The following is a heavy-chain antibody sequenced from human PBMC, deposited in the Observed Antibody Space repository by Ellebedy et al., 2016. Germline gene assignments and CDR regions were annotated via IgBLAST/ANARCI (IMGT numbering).Heavy chain of an antibody. D-gene: IGHD1-26*01. CDR2: IDYSGSA. CDR1: GGSISSSSDY. Sequence: SETLSLXXTVSGGSISSSSDYWGWIRQPPGKGLEWIGSIDYSGSAYYNPYLKSRVTISIDTSKRQSSLKVISVTAADTAVYKCARVRQSGNYGRGYFDYWGQGILVTVSS. CDR3: ARVRQSGNYGRGYFDY. J-gene: IGHJ4*02. V-gene: IGHV4-39*07.